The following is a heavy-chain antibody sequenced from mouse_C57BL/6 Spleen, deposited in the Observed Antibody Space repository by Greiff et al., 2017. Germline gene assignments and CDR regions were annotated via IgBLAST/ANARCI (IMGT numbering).Heavy chain of an antibody. V-gene: IGHV1-54*01. CDR2: INPGSGGT. CDR3: ARWGAWFAY. J-gene: IGHJ3*01. Sequence: QVQLKQSGAELVRPGTSVKVSCKASGYAFTNYLIEGVKQRPGQGLEWIGVINPGSGGTNYNEKFKGKATLTADKSSSTAYMQLSSLTSEDSAVYFCARWGAWFAYWGQGTLVTVSA. CDR1: GYAFTNYL.